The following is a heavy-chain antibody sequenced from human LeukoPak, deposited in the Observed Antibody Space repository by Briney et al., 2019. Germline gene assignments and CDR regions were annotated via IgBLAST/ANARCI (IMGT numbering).Heavy chain of an antibody. CDR1: GVSVTDTL. CDR3: VRDRAGTQSWVEFDL. J-gene: IGHJ5*02. V-gene: IGHV3-66*02. Sequence: PGGSLRLSCTLSGVSVTDTLIDWVRQAPGKGPEWVALIYIDARTVYADSVKGRFTISRDNSKNMVYLQMNSLRSEDSALYYCVRDRAGTQSWVEFDLWGQETLVTVSS. CDR2: IYIDART. D-gene: IGHD3-10*01.